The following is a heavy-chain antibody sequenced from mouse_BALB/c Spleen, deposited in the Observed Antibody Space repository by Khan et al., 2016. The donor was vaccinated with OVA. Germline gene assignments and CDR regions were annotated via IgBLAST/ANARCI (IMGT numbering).Heavy chain of an antibody. Sequence: VQLQESGAELMKPGASVKISCKATGYTFSSYWIEWVKQRPEHGLEWIGEILPGSGRNNYNEKFKGKATFTADTSSNTAYMQLSNLTSDDSAVYYCARGNYYGSSSWFGYWGQGTLVTVSA. D-gene: IGHD1-1*01. CDR1: GYTFSSYW. J-gene: IGHJ3*01. CDR3: ARGNYYGSSSWFGY. CDR2: ILPGSGRN. V-gene: IGHV1-9*01.